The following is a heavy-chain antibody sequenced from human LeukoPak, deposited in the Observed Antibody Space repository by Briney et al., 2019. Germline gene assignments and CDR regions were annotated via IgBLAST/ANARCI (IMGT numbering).Heavy chain of an antibody. J-gene: IGHJ4*02. V-gene: IGHV1-24*01. D-gene: IGHD1-26*01. CDR1: GYTLTELS. CDR2: FDPEDGET. Sequence: ASVKVSCKVSGYTLTELSMHWVRQAPGKGLEWMGGFDPEDGETIYAQKFQGRVTMTEDTSTDTAYMKLSSLRSEDTAVYYCATSRQVWWLQPFDYWGQGTLVTVSS. CDR3: ATSRQVWWLQPFDY.